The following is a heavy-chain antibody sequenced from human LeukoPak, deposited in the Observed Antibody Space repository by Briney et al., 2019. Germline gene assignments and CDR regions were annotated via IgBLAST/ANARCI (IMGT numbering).Heavy chain of an antibody. CDR1: GYSISSGYY. D-gene: IGHD3-10*01. Sequence: SETLSLTCPVSGYSISSGYYWGWIRQPPGKGLEWIGSIYHSGSTYYHPSLESRVTLSVDTSKNQFSLKLSSVTAADTAVYYCARIYYYYNSGSSYYVDSWGQGALVTVSS. CDR3: ARIYYYYNSGSSYYVDS. V-gene: IGHV4-38-2*01. J-gene: IGHJ4*02. CDR2: IYHSGST.